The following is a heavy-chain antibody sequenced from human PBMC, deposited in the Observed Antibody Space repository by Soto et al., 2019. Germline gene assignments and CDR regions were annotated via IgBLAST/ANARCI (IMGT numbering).Heavy chain of an antibody. D-gene: IGHD3-3*01. CDR1: GGSFTGYY. V-gene: IGHV4-34*01. CDR2: INHSGST. Sequence: SPTMSLTCAPYGGSFTGYYWSWIRQPPGKGLEWIGEINHSGSTNYNPSLKSRVTISVDTTKNQFSLNMSSVPAADTAVYFRARRPRKGVVSIDYFCGMNVLGRAPTVTLSS. J-gene: IGHJ6*02. CDR3: ARRPRKGVVSIDYFCGMNV.